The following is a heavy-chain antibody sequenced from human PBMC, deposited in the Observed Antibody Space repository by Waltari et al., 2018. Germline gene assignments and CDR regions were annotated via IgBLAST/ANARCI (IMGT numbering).Heavy chain of an antibody. D-gene: IGHD2-8*01. CDR3: ARHAYCTDGVYHWTATDGMDV. CDR2: INDSRGT. CDR1: GGSYSDYF. V-gene: IGHV4-34*02. J-gene: IGHJ6*02. Sequence: QVQLQQWGAGLLKPSETLSLTCGVYGGSYSDYFWSWIRQPPGKGLEWIGEINDSRGTNYNPSLKSRVTISADTSKNQVSLQLSSVTAADTAVYYCARHAYCTDGVYHWTATDGMDVWGQGTTVTVFS.